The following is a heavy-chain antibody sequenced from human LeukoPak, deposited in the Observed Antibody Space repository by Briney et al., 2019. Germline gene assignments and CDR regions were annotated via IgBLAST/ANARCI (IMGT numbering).Heavy chain of an antibody. V-gene: IGHV4-34*01. Sequence: SETLSLTCAVYGGSFSGYYWSWIRQPPGKGLEWIGEINHSGSTNYNPSLKSRVTISVDTSKNQFSLKLSSVTAADTAVYYCARGHIAAAGKKDNWFDPWGQGTLVTVFS. D-gene: IGHD6-13*01. J-gene: IGHJ5*02. CDR1: GGSFSGYY. CDR3: ARGHIAAAGKKDNWFDP. CDR2: INHSGST.